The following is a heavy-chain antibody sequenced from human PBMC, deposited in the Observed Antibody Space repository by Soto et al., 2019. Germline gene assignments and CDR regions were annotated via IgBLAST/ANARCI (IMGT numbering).Heavy chain of an antibody. CDR3: ARTTAVPNTLRSRYFFDY. D-gene: IGHD4-17*01. V-gene: IGHV4-61*01. CDR1: GGSVINKTYY. CDR2: VYYSGTT. J-gene: IGHJ4*02. Sequence: SETLSLTCSVSGGSVINKTYYWIRIRQPPGKRLEWIGYVYYSGTTNYNPSLKSRVTISVDLSKNQFSLRLSSVTTADTALYYCARTTAVPNTLRSRYFFDYWGQGTLVTVSS.